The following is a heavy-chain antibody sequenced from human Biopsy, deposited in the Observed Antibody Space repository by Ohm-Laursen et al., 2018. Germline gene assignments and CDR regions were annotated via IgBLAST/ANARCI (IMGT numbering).Heavy chain of an antibody. D-gene: IGHD2-21*01. Sequence: ASVKVSCKASGYTFGNYYINWVRKVPGQGLEWLGGVNPVAGATMYAQKFQDRITLTRDESTNTVYMDLNSLTSEDKAVYYCARDSPQRLGVCGAIRCFKEVLGMDVWGQGTTVIVSS. V-gene: IGHV1-46*01. J-gene: IGHJ6*02. CDR1: GYTFGNYY. CDR3: ARDSPQRLGVCGAIRCFKEVLGMDV. CDR2: VNPVAGAT.